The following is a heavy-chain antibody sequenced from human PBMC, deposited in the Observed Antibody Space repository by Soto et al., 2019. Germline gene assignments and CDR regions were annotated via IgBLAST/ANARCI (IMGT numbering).Heavy chain of an antibody. CDR3: ARDQIAAAGRYYYYYGMDV. D-gene: IGHD6-13*01. CDR1: GGTFSSYA. V-gene: IGHV1-69*13. J-gene: IGHJ6*02. CDR2: IIPIFGTA. Sequence: SVKVSCKASGGTFSSYAISWVRQAPGQGLGWMGGIIPIFGTANYAQKFQGRVTITADESTSTAYMELSSLRSEDTAVYYCARDQIAAAGRYYYYYGMDVWGQGTTVTVSS.